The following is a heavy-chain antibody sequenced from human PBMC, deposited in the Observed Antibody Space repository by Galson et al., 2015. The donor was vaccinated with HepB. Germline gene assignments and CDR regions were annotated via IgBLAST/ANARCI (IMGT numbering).Heavy chain of an antibody. D-gene: IGHD5-12*01. J-gene: IGHJ3*02. CDR3: AKAYIVATIFDAFDI. Sequence: SLRLSCAASGFTFSSYGMHWVRQAPGKGLEWVAVISYDGSNKYYADSVKGRFTISRDNSKNTLYLQMNSLRAEDTAVYYCAKAYIVATIFDAFDIWGQGTMVTVSS. CDR1: GFTFSSYG. V-gene: IGHV3-30*18. CDR2: ISYDGSNK.